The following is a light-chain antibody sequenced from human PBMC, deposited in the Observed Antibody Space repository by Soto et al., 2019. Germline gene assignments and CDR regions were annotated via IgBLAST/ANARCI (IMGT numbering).Light chain of an antibody. J-gene: IGKJ5*01. CDR1: QSAGNF. Sequence: EIVMTQSPATLSVSPGETASLSCRASQSAGNFLAWYQQKPGQPPRLLIYGAFNRAAGIPARFSGSGSGTDFTLTISSLEPEDSAVYYCQQRNIWPPVTFGQGTRLEIK. CDR2: GAF. V-gene: IGKV3-11*01. CDR3: QQRNIWPPVT.